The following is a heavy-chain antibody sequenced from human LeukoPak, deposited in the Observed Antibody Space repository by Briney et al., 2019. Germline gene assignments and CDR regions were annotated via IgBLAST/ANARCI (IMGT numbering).Heavy chain of an antibody. CDR1: ASTFTIYG. CDR3: ARGKEREPFDF. J-gene: IGHJ4*02. CDR2: TFTYNGDT. Sequence: GASVTLSFSSSASTFTIYGNSWERQAPGQGHGRKGWTFTYNGDTMYDKKFQGRVSMTTDSSTNTVYLKVRSLRADDTGVYYCARGKEREPFDFWGQGTLVAVS. V-gene: IGHV1-18*04. D-gene: IGHD1-1*01.